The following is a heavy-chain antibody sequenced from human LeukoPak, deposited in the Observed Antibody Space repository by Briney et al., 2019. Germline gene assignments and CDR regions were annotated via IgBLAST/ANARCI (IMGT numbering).Heavy chain of an antibody. CDR1: GFSLSSYW. CDR2: IKRDGSEE. CDR3: ANLSPVPLDAFDI. Sequence: GSLRLSCAASGFSLSSYWMSWVRQAPGKGLEWVANIKRDGSEENYVDSVKGRFTISRDNSKNTLYLQMNSLRAEDTAVYYCANLSPVPLDAFDIWGQGTMVTVSS. V-gene: IGHV3-7*03. J-gene: IGHJ3*02.